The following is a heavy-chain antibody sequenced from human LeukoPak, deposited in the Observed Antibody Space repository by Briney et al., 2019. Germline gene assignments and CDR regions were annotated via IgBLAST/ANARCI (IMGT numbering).Heavy chain of an antibody. Sequence: GASVKVSCKSSGGTFTIYAINWVRQAPGQGLEWMGVIIPIFGTANYAQKFQSRVTITADESTSTAYMELSSLRSEDTAVYYCARWIVVVPAARRGGYYYYGMDVWGQGTTVTVSS. D-gene: IGHD2-2*01. CDR2: IIPIFGTA. J-gene: IGHJ6*02. V-gene: IGHV1-69*13. CDR3: ARWIVVVPAARRGGYYYYGMDV. CDR1: GGTFTIYA.